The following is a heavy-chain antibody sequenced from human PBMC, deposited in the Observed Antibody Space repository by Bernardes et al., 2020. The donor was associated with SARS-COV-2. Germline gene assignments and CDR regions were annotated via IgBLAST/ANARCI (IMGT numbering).Heavy chain of an antibody. Sequence: GVLRLSCAASGFTVSNDFINWVRQAPGKGLEWVSGIYSGTDIKYADSVKGRFTISRDNSKNTVYLQMNSLRPEDTAVYYCARDLTIMGMDIWGHGTTVKVSS. J-gene: IGHJ6*02. V-gene: IGHV3-66*02. D-gene: IGHD5-12*01. CDR3: ARDLTIMGMDI. CDR2: IYSGTDI. CDR1: GFTVSNDF.